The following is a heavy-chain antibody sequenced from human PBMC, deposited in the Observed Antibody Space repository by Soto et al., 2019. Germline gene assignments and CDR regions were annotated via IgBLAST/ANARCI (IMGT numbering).Heavy chain of an antibody. Sequence: QVQLVQSGAEVKKPGASVKISCKASGYTFTRYTMNWVRQAPGQRLEWMGWINPDNGNTKSSQKFQDRVIITRATSASTAYMDLSSLRSEDTAVYYCARGIATGQRDPWGQGTLVTVSS. V-gene: IGHV1-3*01. CDR1: GYTFTRYT. CDR3: ARGIATGQRDP. D-gene: IGHD2-15*01. CDR2: INPDNGNT. J-gene: IGHJ5*02.